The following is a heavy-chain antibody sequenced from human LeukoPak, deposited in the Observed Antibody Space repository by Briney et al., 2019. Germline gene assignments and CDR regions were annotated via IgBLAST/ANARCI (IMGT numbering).Heavy chain of an antibody. D-gene: IGHD4-17*01. CDR2: IIPIFGTT. CDR1: GGTFSSYG. J-gene: IGHJ6*02. Sequence: GASVKVSCKASGGTFSSYGINWLRQAPGQGLERMGGIIPIFGTTNYAQKFQGRVTITADESTSTAYMELSSLRSEDTAVYYCARMTRSMTTMSYYYGMDVWGQGTTVTVSS. CDR3: ARMTRSMTTMSYYYGMDV. V-gene: IGHV1-69*13.